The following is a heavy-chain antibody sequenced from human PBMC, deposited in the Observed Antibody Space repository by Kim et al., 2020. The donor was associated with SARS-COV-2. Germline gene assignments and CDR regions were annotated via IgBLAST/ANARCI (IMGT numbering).Heavy chain of an antibody. CDR3: ARGEGFGETNR. V-gene: IGHV4-39*07. D-gene: IGHD3-10*01. J-gene: IGHJ4*02. Sequence: SETLSLTCTVSGGSISSSSYYWGWIRQPPGKGLEWIGSIYYSGSTYYNPSLKSRVTISVDTSKNQFSLKLSSVTAADTAVYYCARGEGFGETNRWGQGTLVTVSS. CDR2: IYYSGST. CDR1: GGSISSSSYY.